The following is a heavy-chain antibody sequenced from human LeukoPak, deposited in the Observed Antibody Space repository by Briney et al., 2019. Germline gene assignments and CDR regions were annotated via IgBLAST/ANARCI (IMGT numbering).Heavy chain of an antibody. D-gene: IGHD1-26*01. V-gene: IGHV4-39*07. CDR1: GFTVSNNY. CDR3: ARAKPWELLDY. CDR2: IYYSGST. Sequence: GSLRLSCAASGFTVSNNYMSWIRQPPGKGLEWIGSIYYSGSTYYNPSLKSRVTISVDTSKNQFSLKLSSVTAADTAVYYCARAKPWELLDYWGQGTLVTVSS. J-gene: IGHJ4*02.